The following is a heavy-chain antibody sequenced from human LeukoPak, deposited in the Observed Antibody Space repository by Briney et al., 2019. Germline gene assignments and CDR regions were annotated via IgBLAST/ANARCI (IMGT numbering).Heavy chain of an antibody. D-gene: IGHD3-9*01. CDR3: ARMGDDILTGYYLLFDY. J-gene: IGHJ4*02. V-gene: IGHV1-8*01. Sequence: ASVKVSCKASGYTFTSYDINWVRQATGQGLEWMGWMNPNSGDTGYAQKFQGRVTMTRNTSISTAYMELSSLRSEDTAVYYCARMGDDILTGYYLLFDYWGQGTLVTVSS. CDR1: GYTFTSYD. CDR2: MNPNSGDT.